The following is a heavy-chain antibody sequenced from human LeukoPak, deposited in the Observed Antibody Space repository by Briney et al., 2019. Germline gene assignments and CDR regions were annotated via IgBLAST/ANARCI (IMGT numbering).Heavy chain of an antibody. CDR3: TRDLSVAVAGMGDWFDP. Sequence: GASVKVSCKASGYTFTGYYLHWVRPAPGQGLEWMGWINPHSGCTNYAQTFLGWVSMTSDTSISTAYMELSRLRSDDTAVYYCTRDLSVAVAGMGDWFDPWGQGTLVTVSS. CDR2: INPHSGCT. D-gene: IGHD6-19*01. J-gene: IGHJ5*02. V-gene: IGHV1-2*04. CDR1: GYTFTGYY.